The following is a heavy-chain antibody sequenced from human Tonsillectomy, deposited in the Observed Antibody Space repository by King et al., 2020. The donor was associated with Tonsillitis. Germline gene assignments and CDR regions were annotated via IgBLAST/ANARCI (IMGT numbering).Heavy chain of an antibody. V-gene: IGHV4-59*01. CDR2: IYYSGST. CDR3: ARFEVAATGMYYFDY. CDR1: GGSISSYY. Sequence: VQLQESGPGLVKPSETLSLTCTVSGGSISSYYWSWIRQPPGKGLEWIGYIYYSGSTNYNPSLKSRVTISVDTSKNQFSLKLSSVTAADTALYYCARFEVAATGMYYFDYWGQGTLVTVSS. D-gene: IGHD2-15*01. J-gene: IGHJ4*02.